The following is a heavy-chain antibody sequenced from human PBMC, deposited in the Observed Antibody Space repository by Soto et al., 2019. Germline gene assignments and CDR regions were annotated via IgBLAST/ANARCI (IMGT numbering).Heavy chain of an antibody. CDR3: ARVYRDREFWSGYSNWFDP. CDR1: GDSVSSNSAA. J-gene: IGHJ5*02. Sequence: PSQTLSLTCAISGDSVSSNSAAWNWIRQSPSRGLEWLGRTYYRSKWYNDYAVSVKSRITINPDTSKNQFSLQLNSVTPEDTAVYYCARVYRDREFWSGYSNWFDPWGQGTLVTVSS. V-gene: IGHV6-1*01. D-gene: IGHD3-3*01. CDR2: TYYRSKWYN.